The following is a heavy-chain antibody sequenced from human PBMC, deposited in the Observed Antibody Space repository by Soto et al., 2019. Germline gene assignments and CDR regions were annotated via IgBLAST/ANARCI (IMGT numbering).Heavy chain of an antibody. CDR1: GFTFSSYS. V-gene: IGHV3-21*01. J-gene: IGHJ5*02. D-gene: IGHD3-22*01. CDR3: ARRLYYYDSSGYYSP. CDR2: ISSSSSYI. Sequence: VGSLRLSCAASGFTFSSYSMNWVRQAPGKGLEWVSSISSSSSYIYYADSVKGRFTIPRDNAKNSLYLQMNSLRAEDTAVYYCARRLYYYDSSGYYSPWGQGTLVTVSS.